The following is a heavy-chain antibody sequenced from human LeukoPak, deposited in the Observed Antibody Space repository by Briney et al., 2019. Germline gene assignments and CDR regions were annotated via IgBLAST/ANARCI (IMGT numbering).Heavy chain of an antibody. CDR3: ARYSRLPSSTVTTNYYYMDV. CDR1: GFSFTNYW. J-gene: IGHJ6*03. Sequence: GESLKISCKGSGFSFTNYWIAWVRQMPGKGLEWIGIIYPGDSDTRYSPSFQGQVTISADKSINTAYLQWSSLKASDTAMFYCARYSRLPSSTVTTNYYYMDVWGKGTTVTVSS. D-gene: IGHD4-11*01. V-gene: IGHV5-51*01. CDR2: IYPGDSDT.